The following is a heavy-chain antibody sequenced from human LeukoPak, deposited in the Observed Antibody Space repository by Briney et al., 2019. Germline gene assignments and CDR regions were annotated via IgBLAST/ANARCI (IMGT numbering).Heavy chain of an antibody. CDR1: GASISNYY. D-gene: IGHD3-3*01. V-gene: IGHV4-59*08. Sequence: PSETLTLTCTVSGASISNYYWTWIRQSPGKGLEWIATIYYGGNTTYNPSLKSRVTISPDTSKNLVSLNLSSVSAADTAVYYCARYVDLWGFDYWGQGTLVTVSS. CDR3: ARYVDLWGFDY. CDR2: IYYGGNT. J-gene: IGHJ4*02.